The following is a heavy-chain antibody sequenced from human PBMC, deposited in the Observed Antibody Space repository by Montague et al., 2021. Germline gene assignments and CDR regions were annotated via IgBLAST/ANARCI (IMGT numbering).Heavy chain of an antibody. CDR2: IYYSANT. J-gene: IGHJ5*02. D-gene: IGHD2-21*02. V-gene: IGHV4-39*01. Sequence: SETLSLTCTVSGASMNSSPYYWGWIRQPPGKGLEWIGSIYYSANTYYNPSLKSRLSISVDTTKNQFSLRLKSVTAADTAVYHCARVDCDGDCYTFDPWGQGTLVTVSS. CDR1: GASMNSSPYY. CDR3: ARVDCDGDCYTFDP.